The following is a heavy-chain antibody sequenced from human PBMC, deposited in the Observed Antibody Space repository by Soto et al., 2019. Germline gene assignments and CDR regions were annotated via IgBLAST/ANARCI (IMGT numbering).Heavy chain of an antibody. D-gene: IGHD6-19*01. CDR2: IYHSGST. V-gene: IGHV4-4*02. CDR1: GGSISTNW. Sequence: QVQLQESGPGLMKPSGTLSLTCAVSGGSISTNWRSWVRQPPGKGLEWIGEIYHSGSTNYNPSLKNRVTMSVDKSQNHLSLNLNSVTAADTAVYYCARHIAVSGTRGFDFWGQGTLVTVSS. CDR3: ARHIAVSGTRGFDF. J-gene: IGHJ4*02.